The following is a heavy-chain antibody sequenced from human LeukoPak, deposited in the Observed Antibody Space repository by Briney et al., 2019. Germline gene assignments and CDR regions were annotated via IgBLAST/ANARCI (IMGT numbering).Heavy chain of an antibody. D-gene: IGHD4-17*01. CDR2: ILGGGGT. V-gene: IGHV3-23*01. CDR3: GQDPNGNYIGAFDF. J-gene: IGHJ3*01. Sequence: GGSLRLSYAASGLIFHNYALVWIRRAPGKGPEWVSAILGGGGTFYADAAKGRFTISRDNSKNTLYLQMNSLRAEDTATYYCGQDPNGNYIGAFDFWGRGTMVTVSS. CDR1: GLIFHNYA.